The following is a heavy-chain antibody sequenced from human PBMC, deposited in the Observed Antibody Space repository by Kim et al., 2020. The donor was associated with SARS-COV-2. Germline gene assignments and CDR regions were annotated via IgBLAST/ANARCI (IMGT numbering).Heavy chain of an antibody. CDR2: INPNSGGT. CDR1: GYTFTGYY. Sequence: ASVKVSCKASGYTFTGYYMHWVRQAPGQGLEWMGWINPNSGGTNYAQKFQGRVTMTRDTSISTAYIELSRLRSDDTAVYCCATLGYSSSWYPFDYWGQGTLVTVSS. D-gene: IGHD6-13*01. CDR3: ATLGYSSSWYPFDY. J-gene: IGHJ4*02. V-gene: IGHV1-2*02.